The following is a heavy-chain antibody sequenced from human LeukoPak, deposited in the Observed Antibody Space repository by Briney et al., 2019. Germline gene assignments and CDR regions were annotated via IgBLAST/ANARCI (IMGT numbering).Heavy chain of an antibody. D-gene: IGHD3-10*01. CDR3: ARDSKDGALSWLGLMLDY. V-gene: IGHV1-18*01. Sequence: ASLKVSCTTSGYTFTSYGMSWVRQAPGQGLEWMGWISAYNGNTNYAQTLQGRVTMTTDTSTSTAYMELRSLRSDDTAVYYCARDSKDGALSWLGLMLDYWGQGTLVTVSS. CDR1: GYTFTSYG. J-gene: IGHJ4*02. CDR2: ISAYNGNT.